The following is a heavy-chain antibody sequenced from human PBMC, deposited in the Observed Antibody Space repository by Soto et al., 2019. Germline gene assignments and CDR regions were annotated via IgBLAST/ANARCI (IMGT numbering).Heavy chain of an antibody. CDR3: ATEKKIAAHGWFDP. Sequence: QVQLVQSGAEVKKPGASVKVSCKVPGYTLTELSMHWVRQAPGKGLEWMGGFDPEDGETIYAQKFKGRVTMTEDTSTDTAYMELSRLSSEHTAVYYCATEKKIAAHGWFDPWGQGTLVTVSS. CDR2: FDPEDGET. J-gene: IGHJ5*02. CDR1: GYTLTELS. D-gene: IGHD6-13*01. V-gene: IGHV1-24*01.